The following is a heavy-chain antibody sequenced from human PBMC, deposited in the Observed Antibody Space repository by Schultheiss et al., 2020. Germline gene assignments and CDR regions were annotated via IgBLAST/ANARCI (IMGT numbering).Heavy chain of an antibody. CDR3: ARDSSHDRSGYYWLNWFDP. CDR1: GGSISSYY. J-gene: IGHJ5*02. V-gene: IGHV4-4*08. Sequence: SETLSLSCSVSGGSISSYYWSWIRQPPGKGLEWIGRMYASGSANYNPSLKSRVTIGIDTSKNQFSLKLRSVTAADTAVYYCARDSSHDRSGYYWLNWFDPWGQGILVTVSS. CDR2: MYASGSA. D-gene: IGHD3-22*01.